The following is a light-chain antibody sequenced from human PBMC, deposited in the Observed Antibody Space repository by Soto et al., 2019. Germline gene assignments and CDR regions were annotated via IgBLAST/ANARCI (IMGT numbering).Light chain of an antibody. CDR3: CSYAGSYTYV. Sequence: QSVLTQPRSVSGSPGPSVTISCTGTSSDVGAYNYVSWYQQHPGKAPKLLIYDVTKRPSGVPDRFSGSKSGNTASLTISGLQAEDEADDYCCSYAGSYTYVFGTGTKLTVL. CDR2: DVT. V-gene: IGLV2-11*01. CDR1: SSDVGAYNY. J-gene: IGLJ1*01.